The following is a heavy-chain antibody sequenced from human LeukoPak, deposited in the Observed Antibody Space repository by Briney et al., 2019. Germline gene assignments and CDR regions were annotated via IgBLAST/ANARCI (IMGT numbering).Heavy chain of an antibody. V-gene: IGHV4-4*02. D-gene: IGHD3-22*01. CDR2: IYHSGST. CDR1: VSTFSNAW. CDR3: KGSGYYWFDP. J-gene: IGHJ5*02. Sequence: GSLRLSCAASVSTFSNAWMSWVRQPPGKGLEWIGEIYHSGSTNYNPSLESRVTISVDKSKNQFSLKLSSVTAADTAVYYCKGSGYYWFDPWGQGTLVTVSS.